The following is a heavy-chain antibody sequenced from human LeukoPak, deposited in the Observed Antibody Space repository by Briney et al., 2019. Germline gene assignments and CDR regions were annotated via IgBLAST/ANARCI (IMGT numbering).Heavy chain of an antibody. CDR1: EFTFSSYN. Sequence: PGGSLRLSCAASEFTFSSYNMNWVRQAPGKGLEWVSSISSSSKYIYYADSVKGRFTISRDNAKNSLYLQMNSLRAEDTAVYYCARFAAGGSYYYYMDVWGKGTTVTVSS. CDR2: ISSSSKYI. D-gene: IGHD6-25*01. CDR3: ARFAAGGSYYYYMDV. V-gene: IGHV3-21*01. J-gene: IGHJ6*03.